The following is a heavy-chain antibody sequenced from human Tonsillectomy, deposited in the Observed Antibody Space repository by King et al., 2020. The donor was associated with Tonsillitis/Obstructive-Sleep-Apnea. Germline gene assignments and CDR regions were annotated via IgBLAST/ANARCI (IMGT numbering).Heavy chain of an antibody. CDR3: ASASGTAVAGGYYYYMDV. CDR1: GGSFSAYY. CDR2: ISHSGST. J-gene: IGHJ6*03. D-gene: IGHD6-19*01. Sequence: VQLQQWGAGLLKPPETLSLTCAVYGGSFSAYYWNWIRQPPGKGLEWIGEISHSGSTNYNPSLKSRVTLSVDTSENQFSLQLSSVTAADTAVYYCASASGTAVAGGYYYYMDVWGKGTPVTVSS. V-gene: IGHV4-34*01.